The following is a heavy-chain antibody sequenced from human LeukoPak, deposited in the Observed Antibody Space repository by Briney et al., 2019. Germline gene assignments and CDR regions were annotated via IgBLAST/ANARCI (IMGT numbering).Heavy chain of an antibody. CDR2: IYYTGST. D-gene: IGHD4-17*01. CDR1: GFTFSSYW. J-gene: IGHJ4*02. V-gene: IGHV4-39*07. CDR3: AREVGGLRHIDY. Sequence: PGGSLRLSCAASGFTFSSYWMSWVRQTPGKGLEWIGSIYYTGSTYYSPSPKSRVTISSDTSKRQFSLKLTSLTAADTAVYFCAREVGGLRHIDYWGQGRLVTVSS.